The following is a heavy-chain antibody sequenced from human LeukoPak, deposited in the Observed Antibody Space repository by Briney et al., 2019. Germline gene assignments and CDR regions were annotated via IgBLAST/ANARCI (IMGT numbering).Heavy chain of an antibody. CDR3: ARYVYYYDSSGYYYGDYYYYYYMDV. CDR1: GGSISSYY. J-gene: IGHJ6*03. V-gene: IGHV4-59*12. D-gene: IGHD3-22*01. Sequence: SETLSLTCTVSGGSISSYYWSWIRQPPGKGLEWIGNIYYSGSTNYNPSLKSRVTISVDTSKNQFSLKLSSVTAADTAVYYCARYVYYYDSSGYYYGDYYYYYYMDVWGKGTTVTISS. CDR2: IYYSGST.